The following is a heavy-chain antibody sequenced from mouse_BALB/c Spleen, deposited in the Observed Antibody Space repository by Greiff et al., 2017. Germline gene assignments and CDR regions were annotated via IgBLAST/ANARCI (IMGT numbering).Heavy chain of an antibody. CDR3: ARDMGNYYYAMDY. D-gene: IGHD2-1*01. Sequence: EVQRVESGGGLVQPGGSLRLSCATSGFTFTDYYMSWVRQPPGKALEWLGFIRNKANGYTTEYSASVKGRFTISRDNSQSILYLQMNTLRAEDSATYYCARDMGNYYYAMDYWGQGTSVTVSS. CDR1: GFTFTDYY. J-gene: IGHJ4*01. CDR2: IRNKANGYTT. V-gene: IGHV7-3*02.